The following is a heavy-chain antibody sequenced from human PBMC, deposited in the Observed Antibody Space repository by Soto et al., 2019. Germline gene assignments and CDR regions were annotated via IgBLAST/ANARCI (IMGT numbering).Heavy chain of an antibody. Sequence: PGGSLRLSCVASGFSFSGFWMHWVRRAPGRGLVWVSRITGDGAITTYADSVRGRFTISRDNAKSTVYLQMDSLRAEDTAVYYCATLNSFGSDYWGQGTPVTVSS. J-gene: IGHJ4*02. V-gene: IGHV3-74*01. CDR1: GFSFSGFW. D-gene: IGHD5-18*01. CDR2: ITGDGAIT. CDR3: ATLNSFGSDY.